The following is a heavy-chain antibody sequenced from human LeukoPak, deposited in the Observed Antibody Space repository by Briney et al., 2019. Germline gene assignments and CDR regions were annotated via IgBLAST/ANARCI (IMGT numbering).Heavy chain of an antibody. J-gene: IGHJ4*02. CDR3: ARDLAYYYDSSGLPRFDY. V-gene: IGHV1-18*01. CDR2: ISPYNGDT. D-gene: IGHD3-22*01. CDR1: GYTFTSYG. Sequence: ASVKVSCKASGYTFTSYGISWVRQAPGQGLEWMGWISPYNGDTDYAQKLQGRVTMTTDTSTSIAYMDLGSLRSDDTAVYYCARDLAYYYDSSGLPRFDYWGQGTLVTVSS.